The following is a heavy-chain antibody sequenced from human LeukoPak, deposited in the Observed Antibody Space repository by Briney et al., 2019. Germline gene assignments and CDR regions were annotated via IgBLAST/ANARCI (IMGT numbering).Heavy chain of an antibody. J-gene: IGHJ5*02. CDR2: INPSGGST. CDR1: GGTFSSYA. CDR3: ARDDSLSSGSVPGGWFDP. D-gene: IGHD1-26*01. Sequence: ASVKVSCKASGGTFSSYAISWVRQAPGQGLEWMGIINPSGGSTSYAQKFQGRVTMTRDTSTSTVYMELSSLRSEDTAVYYCARDDSLSSGSVPGGWFDPWGQGTLVTVSS. V-gene: IGHV1-46*01.